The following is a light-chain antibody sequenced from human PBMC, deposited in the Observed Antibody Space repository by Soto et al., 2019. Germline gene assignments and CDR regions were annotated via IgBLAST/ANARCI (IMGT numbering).Light chain of an antibody. CDR3: QQFRIAPPT. CDR2: WAS. V-gene: IGKV4-1*01. J-gene: IGKJ1*01. CDR1: QSVLSSSNNKNY. Sequence: DIVMTQSPDSLAVSLGERATIKCKSSQSVLSSSNNKNYLAWYQQKLGQPPKLLIYWASSRESGVPDRFSGSGSGPDFTLTISSLQAEDVAVYCCQQFRIAPPTFCQGPKVQIK.